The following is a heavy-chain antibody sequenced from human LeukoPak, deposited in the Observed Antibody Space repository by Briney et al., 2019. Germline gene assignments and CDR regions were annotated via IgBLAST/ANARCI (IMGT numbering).Heavy chain of an antibody. CDR2: IYWDNDK. CDR3: AHRQVSTGGWGGGVLDH. Sequence: SGPTLVRPTETLTLTCTFSGFSLTTSGVGVGWVRQPPGKALEWLAVIYWDNDKRYRPSLRNRLTINKDTSNNQVVLTMTNMDPVDSGTYYCAHRQVSTGGWGGGVLDHWGQGTLVTVSS. J-gene: IGHJ4*02. D-gene: IGHD3-16*01. V-gene: IGHV2-5*02. CDR1: GFSLTTSGVG.